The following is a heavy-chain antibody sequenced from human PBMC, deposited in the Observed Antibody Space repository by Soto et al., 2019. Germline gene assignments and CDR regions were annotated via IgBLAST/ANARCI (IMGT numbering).Heavy chain of an antibody. Sequence: GGSLRLSCAASGFTFSSYSMNWVRQAPGKGLEWVSYISSSSSTIYYADSVKGRFTISRDNAKNSLYLQMNSLRAEDRAVYYGASDSCDAFDIWGQGTMVTVTS. CDR1: GFTFSSYS. V-gene: IGHV3-48*04. J-gene: IGHJ3*02. D-gene: IGHD2-15*01. CDR2: ISSSSSTI. CDR3: ASDSCDAFDI.